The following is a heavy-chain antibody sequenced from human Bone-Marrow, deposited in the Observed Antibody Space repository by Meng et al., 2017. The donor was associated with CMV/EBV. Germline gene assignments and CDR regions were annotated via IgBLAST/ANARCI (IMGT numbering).Heavy chain of an antibody. J-gene: IGHJ3*02. D-gene: IGHD3-3*01. CDR2: FDPEDGET. CDR3: SPARLPTIFGVIYDAFDI. CDR1: GYTLTELS. V-gene: IGHV1-24*01. Sequence: ASVHVSCKVSGYTLTELSMHWVRQAPGKGLEWMGGFDPEDGETIYAQKFQGRVSMTEDTSTDTAYMELSSLRSEDTAVYYCSPARLPTIFGVIYDAFDIWGQGTMVTVSS.